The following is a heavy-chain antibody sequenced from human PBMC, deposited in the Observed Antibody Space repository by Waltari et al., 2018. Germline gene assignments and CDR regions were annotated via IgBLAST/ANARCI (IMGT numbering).Heavy chain of an antibody. J-gene: IGHJ4*02. D-gene: IGHD3-16*02. Sequence: VQLVASGGGLVPPGGSLRLSCGVSGFPFSTYSMNWVRQAPGKGLEWVSYISGSSSTIYYADSVKGRFTISRDNAKNSMHLQMSSLRAEDTAVYYCATAARRRDVGDLSWGQGTLVTVSS. CDR1: GFPFSTYS. V-gene: IGHV3-48*01. CDR3: ATAARRRDVGDLS. CDR2: ISGSSSTI.